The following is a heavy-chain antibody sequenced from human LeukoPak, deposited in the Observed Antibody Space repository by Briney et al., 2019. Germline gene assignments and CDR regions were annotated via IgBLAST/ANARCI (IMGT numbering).Heavy chain of an antibody. Sequence: ASVKVSCTASGYTFTGYYMHWVRQAPGQGLEWMGWINPNSGGTNYAQKFQGRVTMTRDTSISTAYMDLRSLKSDDTAIYYCARRSSTHAFDIWGQGTMLTVSP. CDR1: GYTFTGYY. V-gene: IGHV1-2*02. CDR2: INPNSGGT. CDR3: ARRSSTHAFDI. D-gene: IGHD3-10*01. J-gene: IGHJ3*02.